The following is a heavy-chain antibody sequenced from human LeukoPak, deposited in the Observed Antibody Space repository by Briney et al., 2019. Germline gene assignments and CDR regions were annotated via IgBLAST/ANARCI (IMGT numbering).Heavy chain of an antibody. CDR1: GFTFSSYG. V-gene: IGHV3-33*01. CDR3: ASAKRSGFDY. CDR2: IWYDGSNK. Sequence: HPGRSLRLSCAASGFTFSSYGMHCVRQAPGKGLEWVAVIWYDGSNKYYADSVKGRFTISRDNSKNTLYLQMNSLRAEDTAVYYCASAKRSGFDYWGQGTLVTVSS. J-gene: IGHJ4*02.